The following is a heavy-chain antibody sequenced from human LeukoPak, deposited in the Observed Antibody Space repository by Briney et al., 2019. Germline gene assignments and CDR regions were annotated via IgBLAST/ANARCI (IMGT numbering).Heavy chain of an antibody. CDR2: IKEDAGEI. CDR3: AKLSLTNIMIRGNWFDS. CDR1: GFTFTNYR. Sequence: GGSLRLSCAASGFTFTNYRMSWVRQSPGKGLEWVANIKEDAGEIYYVDSVKGRFTISRDNAKNSLYLQMNSLRVEDTAVYYCAKLSLTNIMIRGNWFDSWGQGTLVTVSS. D-gene: IGHD3-16*01. V-gene: IGHV3-7*01. J-gene: IGHJ5*01.